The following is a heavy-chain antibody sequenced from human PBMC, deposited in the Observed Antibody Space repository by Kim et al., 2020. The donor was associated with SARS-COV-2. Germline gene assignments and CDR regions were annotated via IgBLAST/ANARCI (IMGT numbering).Heavy chain of an antibody. J-gene: IGHJ4*02. CDR2: INPNSGGT. V-gene: IGHV1-2*05. CDR3: TRDFSSSSAYYFDY. Sequence: ASVKVSCKASGYTFTDYYIHWVRQAPGQGLEWMGRINPNSGGTNYAQKFQGRVTMTRDTSISTAYMELSRLRSDDTDVYYCTRDFSSSSAYYFDYWGQGT. D-gene: IGHD6-6*01. CDR1: GYTFTDYY.